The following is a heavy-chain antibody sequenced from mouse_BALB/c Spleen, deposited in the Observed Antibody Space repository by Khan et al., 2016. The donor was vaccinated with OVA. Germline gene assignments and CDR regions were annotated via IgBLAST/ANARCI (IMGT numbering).Heavy chain of an antibody. V-gene: IGHV14-3*02. CDR2: IDPANGDT. CDR3: ATRYGNPFAY. D-gene: IGHD2-1*01. CDR1: GFNIKDTY. Sequence: VQLQQSRAELLKPGASVKLSCTSSGFNIKDTYMHWVKQRPEQGLEWIGRIDPANGDTKYDPKFQGKATITADTSSNTAYLQLSSLTSEDTAVYYGATRYGNPFAYWGQETLVTVSA. J-gene: IGHJ3*01.